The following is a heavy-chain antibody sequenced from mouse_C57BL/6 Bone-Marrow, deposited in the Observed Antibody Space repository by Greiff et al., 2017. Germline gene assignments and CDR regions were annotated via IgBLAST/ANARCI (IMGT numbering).Heavy chain of an antibody. J-gene: IGHJ3*01. CDR1: GYTFTSYW. D-gene: IGHD1-1*01. V-gene: IGHV1-69*01. CDR2: IDPSDSYT. CDR3: ARDVSSYDGFAY. Sequence: VQLQQSGAELVMPGASVKLSCTASGYTFTSYWMHWVKQSPGQGLEWIGEIDPSDSYTNYNQKFKGKSTLTVDKSSNTAYMQLSSLTSEDSAVYYCARDVSSYDGFAYWGQGTLVTVSA.